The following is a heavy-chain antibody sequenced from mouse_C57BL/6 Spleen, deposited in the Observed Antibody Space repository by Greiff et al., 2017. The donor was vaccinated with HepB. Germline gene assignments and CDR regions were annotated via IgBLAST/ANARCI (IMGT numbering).Heavy chain of an antibody. CDR2: IDPENGDT. D-gene: IGHD2-4*01. Sequence: EVQLQQSGAELVRPGASVKLSCTASGFNIKDDYMHWVKQRPEQGLEWIGWIDPENGDTEYASKFQGKATITADTSSNTAYLQLSSLTSEDTAVYYCTGGLRREGDYYAMDYWGQGTSVTVSS. V-gene: IGHV14-4*01. J-gene: IGHJ4*01. CDR1: GFNIKDDY. CDR3: TGGLRREGDYYAMDY.